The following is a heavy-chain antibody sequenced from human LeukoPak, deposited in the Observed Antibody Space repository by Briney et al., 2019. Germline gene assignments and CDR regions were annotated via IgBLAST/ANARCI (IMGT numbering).Heavy chain of an antibody. CDR2: ISRDGNNK. J-gene: IGHJ4*02. V-gene: IGHV3-30-3*01. D-gene: IGHD2-2*01. Sequence: GGSLRLSCAASGFTFSTFAMHWVRQAPGKGLEWVAVISRDGNNKYYADSVKGRFTISRDNAKNSLYLQMNSLRAEDTAVYYCATVPAARKGNYWGQGTLVTVSS. CDR3: ATVPAARKGNY. CDR1: GFTFSTFA.